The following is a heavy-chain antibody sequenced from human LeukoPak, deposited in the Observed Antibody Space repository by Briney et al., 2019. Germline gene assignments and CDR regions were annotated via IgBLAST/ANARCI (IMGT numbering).Heavy chain of an antibody. V-gene: IGHV3-74*01. CDR1: GLTFSSYW. CDR3: ARDSDFVPTSDAFDI. D-gene: IGHD2-8*01. CDR2: INSDGSST. J-gene: IGHJ3*02. Sequence: GGPLRLSCAASGLTFSSYWMHWVRQAPGKGLCWVQRINSDGSSTRYADSVKGRFTISRDNAKNTLYLQMNSLRAEDTAVYYCARDSDFVPTSDAFDIWGQGTMVTVSS.